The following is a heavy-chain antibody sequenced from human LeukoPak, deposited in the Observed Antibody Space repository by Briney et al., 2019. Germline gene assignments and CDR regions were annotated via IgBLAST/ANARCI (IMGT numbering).Heavy chain of an antibody. CDR3: AKDSGSSGWWNY. CDR2: ISGSGGST. CDR1: GFTFSSHG. J-gene: IGHJ4*02. Sequence: GGSLRLSCAASGFTFSSHGMSWVRQAPGKGLEGVSAISGSGGSTYYADSVKGRFTISRDNSKNTLYLQMNSLRAEDTAVYYCAKDSGSSGWWNYWGQGTLVTVSS. V-gene: IGHV3-23*01. D-gene: IGHD6-19*01.